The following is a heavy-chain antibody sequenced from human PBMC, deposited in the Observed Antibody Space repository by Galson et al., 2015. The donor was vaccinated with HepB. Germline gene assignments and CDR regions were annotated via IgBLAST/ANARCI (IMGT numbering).Heavy chain of an antibody. D-gene: IGHD1-26*01. V-gene: IGHV3-7*03. Sequence: SLRLYSAAPAFTYRVCFMSGVGQAPRKDLEWVATLKRDGDRGHYVESVKGRFTTSRDNGKNSLDLQMNSLRAEDTAVYYCAREGGNYFHYYSGMDVWGQGTTVTVS. CDR2: LKRDGDRG. CDR1: AFTYRVCF. CDR3: AREGGNYFHYYSGMDV. J-gene: IGHJ6*02.